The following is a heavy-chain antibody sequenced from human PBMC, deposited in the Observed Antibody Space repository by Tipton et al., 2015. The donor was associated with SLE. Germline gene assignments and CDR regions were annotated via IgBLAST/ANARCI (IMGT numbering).Heavy chain of an antibody. CDR3: ASGLSFDY. CDR2: IYYSGST. J-gene: IGHJ4*02. D-gene: IGHD3/OR15-3a*01. CDR1: GYSISSGYY. Sequence: TLSLTCAVSGYSISSGYYWGWIRQPPGKGLEWIGYIYYSGSTNYNPSLKSRVTISVDTSKNQFSLKLSSVTAADTAVYYCASGLSFDYWGQGTLVTVSS. V-gene: IGHV4-61*01.